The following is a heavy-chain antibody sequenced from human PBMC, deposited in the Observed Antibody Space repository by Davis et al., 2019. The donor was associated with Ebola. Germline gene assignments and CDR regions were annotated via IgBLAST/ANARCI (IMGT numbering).Heavy chain of an antibody. CDR1: GFTFSTYG. J-gene: IGHJ4*02. D-gene: IGHD6-6*01. CDR3: ATDWSEYNSSFAFAT. Sequence: PGGSLRLSCAASGFTFSTYGLHWVRQAPGKGLEWVAVISYDGSNKQYADSVKGRFTISRDNSKNTLYLQMNSLRPEDTGVYLCATDWSEYNSSFAFATWGQGTLVTVSS. V-gene: IGHV3-30*03. CDR2: ISYDGSNK.